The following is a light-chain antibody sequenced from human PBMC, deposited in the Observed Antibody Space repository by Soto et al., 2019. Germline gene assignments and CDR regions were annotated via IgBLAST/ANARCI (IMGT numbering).Light chain of an antibody. CDR3: QQSYSTPIT. Sequence: EIQMNQSPSSLSASVRDRVNITCLASHGIRNDLGWYQQKTGKAPKIXIYAESSLQSGVPSRFSGSGSGTDFTFTISSLQPEDFATYYCQQSYSTPITFGQGTRLEI. CDR2: AES. J-gene: IGKJ5*01. CDR1: HGIRND. V-gene: IGKV1-39*01.